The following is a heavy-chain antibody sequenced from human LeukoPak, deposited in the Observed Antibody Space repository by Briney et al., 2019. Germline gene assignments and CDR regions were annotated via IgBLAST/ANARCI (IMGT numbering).Heavy chain of an antibody. J-gene: IGHJ4*02. CDR1: GFTFSSYG. CDR3: ANNPRTVTTSY. CDR2: ISYDGSNK. Sequence: GGSLELPCAASGFTFSSYGMHWVRQAPGKGLEWVAVISYDGSNKYYADSVKGRFTISRDNAKNSLYLQMNSLRAEDTAVYYCANNPRTVTTSYWGQGTLVTVSS. D-gene: IGHD1-7*01. V-gene: IGHV3-30*18.